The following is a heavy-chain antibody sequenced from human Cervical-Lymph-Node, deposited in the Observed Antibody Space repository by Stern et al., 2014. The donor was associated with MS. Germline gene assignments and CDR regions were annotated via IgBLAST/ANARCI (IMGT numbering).Heavy chain of an antibody. CDR1: GYSFTANR. Sequence: QLVQSGAEVKKPGESLKISCKGSGYSFTANRIAWVRQMPWKGLEWMGFIYHGDSDPRYSPSSQGQDAISADKSTSTAYLQWSSLKASDTAMYYCARDYGDYAFDYWGQGTLVTVSS. V-gene: IGHV5-51*01. D-gene: IGHD4-17*01. J-gene: IGHJ4*02. CDR2: IYHGDSDP. CDR3: ARDYGDYAFDY.